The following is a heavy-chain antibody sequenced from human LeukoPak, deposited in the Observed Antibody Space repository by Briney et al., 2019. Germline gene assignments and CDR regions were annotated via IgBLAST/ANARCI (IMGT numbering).Heavy chain of an antibody. CDR2: IMIGGDGK. Sequence: PGGSLRLSCAGSGFTFNNYAMSWVRRAPRRGLEWVSTIMIGGDGKHYADSVKGRFTISGDIATNSVYLQMNSLRAEDTALYYCVRDGNRGYDMDVWGQGTAVTVSS. J-gene: IGHJ6*02. CDR3: VRDGNRGYDMDV. D-gene: IGHD3-10*01. V-gene: IGHV3-23*01. CDR1: GFTFNNYA.